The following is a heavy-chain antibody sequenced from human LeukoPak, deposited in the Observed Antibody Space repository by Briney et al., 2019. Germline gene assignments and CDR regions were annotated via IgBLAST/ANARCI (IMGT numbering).Heavy chain of an antibody. V-gene: IGHV3-15*01. CDR3: TTWSSQFDY. CDR2: IPSKSDGGTT. CDR1: GFTFSDAW. Sequence: GGSLRLSCAASGFTFSDAWMTWVRQAPGKGLECVGFIPSKSDGGTTDSAAPVKGRFTVSRDDSKNTLYLQMNSLKTEDTAVYYCTTWSSQFDYWGQGTLVTVSS. D-gene: IGHD6-6*01. J-gene: IGHJ4*02.